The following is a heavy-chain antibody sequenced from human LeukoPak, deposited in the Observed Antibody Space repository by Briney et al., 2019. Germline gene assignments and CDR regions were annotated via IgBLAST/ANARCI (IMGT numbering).Heavy chain of an antibody. CDR2: ISSSSSYI. Sequence: KTGGSLRLSCAASRFTFSSYSMNWVRQAPGKWLEWVSSISSSSSYIYYADSVKGRFTISRDNAKNSLYLQMNSLRAEDTAVYYFAKGEAAFHYDFSPDWGQGTLVTVSS. D-gene: IGHD3-3*01. J-gene: IGHJ4*02. CDR1: RFTFSSYS. V-gene: IGHV3-21*01. CDR3: AKGEAAFHYDFSPD.